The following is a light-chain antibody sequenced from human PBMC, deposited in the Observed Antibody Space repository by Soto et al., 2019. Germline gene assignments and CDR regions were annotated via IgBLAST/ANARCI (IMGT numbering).Light chain of an antibody. V-gene: IGLV1-40*01. CDR1: SSNIGTGYD. CDR3: QSYDSSLSAVV. CDR2: GNN. Sequence: QAVVTQPPSVSGAPGQRVTISCTGSSSNIGTGYDVHWYQQLPGAAPKLLIYGNNNRPSGVPDRFSGSKSGTSASLAITGLQAGDEADYYCQSYDSSLSAVVFGGGTKVTVL. J-gene: IGLJ2*01.